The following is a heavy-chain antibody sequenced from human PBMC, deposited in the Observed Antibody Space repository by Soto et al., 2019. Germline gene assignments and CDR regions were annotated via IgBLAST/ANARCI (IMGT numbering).Heavy chain of an antibody. V-gene: IGHV1-69*06. CDR2: IIPIFGTA. Sequence: QVQLVQSGAEVKKPGSSVKVSCKASGGTFSSYAISWVRQAPGQGLEWMGGIIPIFGTANYAQKFQGRVTITADKSTSTAYMELSSMRSEDTAVYYCARVFDGASRYYYYGMDVWCQGTTVTVSS. J-gene: IGHJ6*02. D-gene: IGHD1-26*01. CDR1: GGTFSSYA. CDR3: ARVFDGASRYYYYGMDV.